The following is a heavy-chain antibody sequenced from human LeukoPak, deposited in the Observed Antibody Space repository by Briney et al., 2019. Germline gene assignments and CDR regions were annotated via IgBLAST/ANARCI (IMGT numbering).Heavy chain of an antibody. CDR2: IRYDGSNK. V-gene: IGHV3-33*08. D-gene: IGHD7-27*01. J-gene: IGHJ4*02. CDR1: GFTFSSYA. CDR3: ARHKMGTFNFDC. Sequence: SGGSLRLSCAASGFTFSSYAMSWVRQAPGKGLEWVAFIRYDGSNKYYADSVKGRFTISRDNSKNTLYLQMNSLRAEDTAVYYCARHKMGTFNFDCWGQGTLVTVSS.